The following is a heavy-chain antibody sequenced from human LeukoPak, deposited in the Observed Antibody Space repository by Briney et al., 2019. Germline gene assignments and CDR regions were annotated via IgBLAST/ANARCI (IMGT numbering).Heavy chain of an antibody. CDR2: IYYSGST. J-gene: IGHJ4*02. D-gene: IGHD6-19*01. Sequence: SETLSLTCTVSGGSISSSSYYWGWIRQPPGKGLEWIGCIYYSGSTYSNPSLKSRVTISVDTSKNQFSLKLSSVTATDTAVYYCARRRSGWHFDYWGQGTLVTVSS. V-gene: IGHV4-39*01. CDR1: GGSISSSSYY. CDR3: ARRRSGWHFDY.